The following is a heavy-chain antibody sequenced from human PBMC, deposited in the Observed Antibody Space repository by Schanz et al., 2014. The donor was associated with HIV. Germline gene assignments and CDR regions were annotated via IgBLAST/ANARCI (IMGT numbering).Heavy chain of an antibody. CDR2: IKQDGSEK. D-gene: IGHD2-8*01. V-gene: IGHV3-7*03. CDR1: GFTFSTHW. CDR3: ARGVVVAGVGRAFDT. Sequence: EEQLVESGGGLVQPGGSLRLSCAASGFTFSTHWMSWVRQAPGKGLEWVANIKQDGSEKYYVDSVKGRFTISRDNPKTSLYLQMSSLRSEDTAVYYCARGVVVAGVGRAFDTWGLGTLVTVSS. J-gene: IGHJ3*02.